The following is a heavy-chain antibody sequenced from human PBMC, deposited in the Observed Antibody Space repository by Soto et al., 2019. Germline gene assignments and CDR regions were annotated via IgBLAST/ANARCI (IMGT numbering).Heavy chain of an antibody. J-gene: IGHJ6*03. CDR1: GDSISSSSYY. V-gene: IGHV4-39*01. Sequence: QLQLQESGPGLVKPSETLSLTCTVSGDSISSSSYYWGWVRQPPGKGLEWIGSIYYNGDTHYNPSVKRPVTISADTSKNQSSPKLRSVTAADTAVYYCAGVTANYFYFYMDVWGKGTTVTVSS. D-gene: IGHD5-18*01. CDR3: AGVTANYFYFYMDV. CDR2: IYYNGDT.